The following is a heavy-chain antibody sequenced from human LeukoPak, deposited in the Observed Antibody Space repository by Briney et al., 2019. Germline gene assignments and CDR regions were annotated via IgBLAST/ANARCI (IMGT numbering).Heavy chain of an antibody. CDR2: ISGSGPST. V-gene: IGHV3-23*01. D-gene: IGHD6-19*01. CDR3: ASLSSGSNFNY. J-gene: IGHJ4*02. CDR1: GFTFQNYA. Sequence: GGSLRLSCAASGFTFQNYAMSWVRQAPGKGLEWASSISGSGPSTDYADSVKGRFTISRDKSKNTLYLQMNSLRAEDTAVYYCASLSSGSNFNYWGQGTLVTVSS.